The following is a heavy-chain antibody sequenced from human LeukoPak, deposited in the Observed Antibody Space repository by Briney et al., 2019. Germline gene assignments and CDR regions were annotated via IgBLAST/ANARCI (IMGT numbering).Heavy chain of an antibody. Sequence: PGGSLRLSCAASGFDCSRYWMTWVRQAPGKGLEWVANIEQDGGEEYYVDSVKGRFTISRDNAKNSLYLQMNSLRAEDTAVYFCVAGSDWLPDYWGQGTLVIVSS. V-gene: IGHV3-7*01. CDR1: GFDCSRYW. CDR2: IEQDGGEE. CDR3: VAGSDWLPDY. D-gene: IGHD3-9*01. J-gene: IGHJ4*02.